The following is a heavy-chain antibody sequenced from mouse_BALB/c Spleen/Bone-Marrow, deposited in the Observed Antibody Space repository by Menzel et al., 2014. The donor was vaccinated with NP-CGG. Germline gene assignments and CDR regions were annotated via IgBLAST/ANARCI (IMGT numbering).Heavy chain of an antibody. CDR1: GYSFTGYT. V-gene: IGHV1-18*01. D-gene: IGHD1-1*01. Sequence: VQLQQSGPELVKPGASMKISCKASGYSFTGYTMNWVKRSHGKNLEWIGLINPYNGGTNYNQKFKGKATLTVDKSSSTAYMELLSLTSEDSAVYYCARDYYGFSYGFAYWGQGTLVTVSA. CDR2: INPYNGGT. J-gene: IGHJ3*01. CDR3: ARDYYGFSYGFAY.